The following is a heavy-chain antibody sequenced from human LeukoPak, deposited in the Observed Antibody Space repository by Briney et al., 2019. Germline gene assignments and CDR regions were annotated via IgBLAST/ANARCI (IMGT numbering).Heavy chain of an antibody. CDR3: ARAARGSSGSDY. V-gene: IGHV4-39*07. D-gene: IGHD6-19*01. CDR1: GGSISSSSYY. CDR2: INHSGST. Sequence: SETLSLTCTVSGGSISSSSYYWSWIRQPPGKGLEWIGEINHSGSTNYNPSLKSRVTISVDTSKNQFSLKLSSVTAADTAVYYCARAARGSSGSDYWGQGTLVTVSS. J-gene: IGHJ4*02.